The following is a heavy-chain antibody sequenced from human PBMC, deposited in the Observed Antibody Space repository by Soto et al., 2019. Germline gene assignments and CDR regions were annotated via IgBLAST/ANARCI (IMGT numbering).Heavy chain of an antibody. CDR3: AREGGEGNSAYDPDYFDS. V-gene: IGHV3-30-3*01. D-gene: IGHD5-12*01. CDR1: GFTFSSYA. CDR2: ISYDGNNK. J-gene: IGHJ4*02. Sequence: QVQLVESGGGVVQPGRSLRLSCAASGFTFSSYAMHWVRQAPGKGLEWVAVISYDGNNKYYADSVKGRFTISRDNSKNTLYLQMNGLRAEDTAVYYCAREGGEGNSAYDPDYFDSWGQGALVAVSS.